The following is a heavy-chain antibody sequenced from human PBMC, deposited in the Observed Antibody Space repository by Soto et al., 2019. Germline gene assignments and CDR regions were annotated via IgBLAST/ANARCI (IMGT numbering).Heavy chain of an antibody. J-gene: IGHJ4*02. V-gene: IGHV4-38-2*01. Sequence: SETLSLTCAVSGYSISNDYYWGWIRQPPGKGLEWIGSIYHTGSTYYNPSLKSRVTISVDTSKNQFSLKLSSVTAADTAVYYCARRHSSNWYGLDYWGQGTLVTVSS. CDR2: IYHTGST. D-gene: IGHD6-13*01. CDR1: GYSISNDYY. CDR3: ARRHSSNWYGLDY.